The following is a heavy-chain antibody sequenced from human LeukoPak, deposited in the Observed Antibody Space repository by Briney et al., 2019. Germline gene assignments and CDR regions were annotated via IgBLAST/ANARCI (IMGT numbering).Heavy chain of an antibody. D-gene: IGHD4-17*01. Sequence: SGPTLVNPTETLTLTCSFSGFSLTTSGVGVGWIRQPPGKALEWLALIYWDDAERYSPSLKSRLTISKDTSKNQVVLTVTNMDPVDTATYFCARATTVTPLDYWGQGTLVTVSS. CDR3: ARATTVTPLDY. CDR1: GFSLTTSGVG. J-gene: IGHJ4*02. CDR2: IYWDDAE. V-gene: IGHV2-5*02.